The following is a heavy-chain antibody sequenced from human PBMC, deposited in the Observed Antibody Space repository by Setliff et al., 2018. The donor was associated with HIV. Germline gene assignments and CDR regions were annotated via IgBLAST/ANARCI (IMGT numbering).Heavy chain of an antibody. J-gene: IGHJ4*02. Sequence: SETLSLTCTVSGGSISSHYWSWIRQPPGKGLEWIGYVSHTGNTNNNPSVMGRVTMSIDTSKNQFSLKLRSVTAADTAMYYCARDAPYCSSHSCSVRLFDYWGQGTLVTVSS. CDR2: VSHTGNT. D-gene: IGHD2-2*01. CDR1: GGSISSHY. CDR3: ARDAPYCSSHSCSVRLFDY. V-gene: IGHV4-59*11.